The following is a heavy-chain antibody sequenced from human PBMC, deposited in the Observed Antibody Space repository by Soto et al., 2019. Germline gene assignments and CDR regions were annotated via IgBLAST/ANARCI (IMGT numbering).Heavy chain of an antibody. V-gene: IGHV3-48*01. CDR1: GFTFSSYN. CDR2: ISASSSTI. D-gene: IGHD4-17*01. CDR3: ARASVTLTTFY. J-gene: IGHJ4*02. Sequence: PGGSLRLSCAASGFTFSSYNMNWVRQAPGKGLEWVSYISASSSTIYYADSVKGRFTISRDNAKNSLYLQMNSLRAEDTAVYYCARASVTLTTFYWGQGTLVTVSS.